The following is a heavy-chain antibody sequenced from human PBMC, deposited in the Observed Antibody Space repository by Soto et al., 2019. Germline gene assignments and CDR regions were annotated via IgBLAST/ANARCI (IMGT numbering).Heavy chain of an antibody. J-gene: IGHJ4*02. Sequence: SLRLSCAASGFTFSSFWMSWARQAPGKGLEWVANIKTDGSETHYVDSVKGRFTISRDNPKTSLFLQMNSLRVEDTAVYFCTSDRYPRFYHGSGSYPYYWGQGTPVTVSS. D-gene: IGHD3-10*01. V-gene: IGHV3-7*03. CDR3: TSDRYPRFYHGSGSYPYY. CDR1: GFTFSSFW. CDR2: IKTDGSET.